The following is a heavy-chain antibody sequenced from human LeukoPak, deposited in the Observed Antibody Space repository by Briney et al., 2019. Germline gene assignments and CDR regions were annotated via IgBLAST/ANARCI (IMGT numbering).Heavy chain of an antibody. D-gene: IGHD4-17*01. CDR3: AREGPTVTFDY. CDR2: ISSSSSYI. V-gene: IGHV3-21*01. CDR1: GFTFSRYS. Sequence: GGSLRLSCAASGFTFSRYSMNWVRQAPGKGLEWVSSISSSSSYIYYADSVKGRFTISRDNAKNSLYLQMNSLRAEDTAVYYCAREGPTVTFDYWGQGTLVTVSS. J-gene: IGHJ4*02.